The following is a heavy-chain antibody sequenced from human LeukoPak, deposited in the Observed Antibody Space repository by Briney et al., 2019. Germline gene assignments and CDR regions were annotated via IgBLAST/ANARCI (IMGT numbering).Heavy chain of an antibody. CDR3: ARDQSPKWGSGERYFDY. J-gene: IGHJ4*02. CDR1: GFTFSSYG. D-gene: IGHD7-27*01. Sequence: GGSLRLSCAASGFTFSSYGMHWVRQAPGKGLEWVALISFDGGKNYYADSVKGRFTISRDNSKNTLYLQMNSLRAEDTAVYYCARDQSPKWGSGERYFDYWGQGTLVTVSS. CDR2: ISFDGGKN. V-gene: IGHV3-30*03.